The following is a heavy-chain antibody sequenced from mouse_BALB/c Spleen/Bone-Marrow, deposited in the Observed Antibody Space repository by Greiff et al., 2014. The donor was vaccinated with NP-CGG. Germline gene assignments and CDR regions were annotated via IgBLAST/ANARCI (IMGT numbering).Heavy chain of an antibody. J-gene: IGHJ3*01. V-gene: IGHV1-18*01. D-gene: IGHD2-3*01. CDR2: INPNNGGT. CDR3: ARWKDGYYSWFAY. Sequence: EVKLVESGPELVKPGASVKISCKTFGYTFTEYTMHWVKQSHGKSLEWIGGINPNNGGTSYNQKFKGKATLTVDKSSSTAYMELRSLTSEDSAVYYCARWKDGYYSWFAYWGQGTLVTVSA. CDR1: GYTFTEYT.